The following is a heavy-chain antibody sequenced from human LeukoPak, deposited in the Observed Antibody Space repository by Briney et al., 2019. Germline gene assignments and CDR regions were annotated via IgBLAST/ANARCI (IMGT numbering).Heavy chain of an antibody. CDR3: AKDAERGFDFSNSLQS. J-gene: IGHJ4*02. CDR2: IWNDGSDK. Sequence: QSGGSLRLSCAVSGFTVTGNYMSWVRQAPGKGLEWVAVIWNDGSDKYYGDSVKGRFTISRDNSKKTVYLQLSSLRVEDTAVYYCAKDAERGFDFSNSLQSWGQGTLVTVSS. D-gene: IGHD4-11*01. CDR1: GFTVTGNY. V-gene: IGHV3-33*06.